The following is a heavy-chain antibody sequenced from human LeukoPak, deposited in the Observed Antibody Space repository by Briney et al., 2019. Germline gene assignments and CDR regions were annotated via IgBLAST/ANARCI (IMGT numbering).Heavy chain of an antibody. D-gene: IGHD4-17*01. J-gene: IGHJ4*02. CDR2: ICHSGSA. CDR3: ARRYGDYSDF. V-gene: IGHV4-30-2*01. Sequence: SETLSRNCVGSSFTISRGGYAWRWIRQPPGKGLEWIAYICHSGSAYYHPALRSLTSMSVHTSNIQFSLNLTSVTAADTAVYYCARRYGDYSDFWGQGTLVTVSS. CDR1: SFTISRGGYA.